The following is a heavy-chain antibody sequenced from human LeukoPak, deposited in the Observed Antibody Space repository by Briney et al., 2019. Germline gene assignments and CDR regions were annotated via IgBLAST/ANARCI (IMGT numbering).Heavy chain of an antibody. Sequence: PGGSLRLSCTASGFTFNSYGMNWVRQAPGKGLEWLSFISSRGSNIFEADSVKGRFTISRDNTENSLHLDMNSLRAEDTAVYYCAREVEGQRVFDSWGQGTPVTVSS. J-gene: IGHJ4*02. CDR3: AREVEGQRVFDS. V-gene: IGHV3-48*04. CDR2: ISSRGSNI. D-gene: IGHD1-26*01. CDR1: GFTFNSYG.